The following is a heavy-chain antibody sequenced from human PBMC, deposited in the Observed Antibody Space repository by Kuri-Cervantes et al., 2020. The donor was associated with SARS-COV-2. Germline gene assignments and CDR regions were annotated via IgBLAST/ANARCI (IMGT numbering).Heavy chain of an antibody. V-gene: IGHV4-34*01. D-gene: IGHD5-18*01. CDR2: VNHRGST. CDR1: GESFSGYY. J-gene: IGHJ4*02. CDR3: ARTGDTAMVSGPGDVDY. Sequence: GSLRLSCAFYGESFSGYYWNWIRQSPGKGLEWIGEVNHRGSTNYNPSLKSRVTISVDRSKNQFSLKLSSVTAADTAVYYCARTGDTAMVSGPGDVDYWGQGTLVTVSS.